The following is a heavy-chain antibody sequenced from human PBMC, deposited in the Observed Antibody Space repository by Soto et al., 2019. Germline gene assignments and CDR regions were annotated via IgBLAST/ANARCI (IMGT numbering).Heavy chain of an antibody. CDR3: ARWKAAAYYYYGMDV. CDR2: IYPGDSDT. CDR1: GYSFTSYW. J-gene: IGHJ6*02. Sequence: GESLKISCKGSGYSFTSYWIGWVRQMPGKGLEWMGIIYPGDSDTRYSPSFQGQVTISADKSISTAYLQWSSLKASDTAMYYCARWKAAAYYYYGMDVWGQGTTVTVSS. V-gene: IGHV5-51*01. D-gene: IGHD6-25*01.